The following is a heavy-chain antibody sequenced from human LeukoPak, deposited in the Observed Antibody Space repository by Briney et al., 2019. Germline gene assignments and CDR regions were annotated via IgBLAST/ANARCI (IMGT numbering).Heavy chain of an antibody. D-gene: IGHD4-17*01. CDR1: GFTFSNFA. Sequence: GGSLRLSCAASGFTFSNFAMNWVRQAPGKGLEWVSFISTSSSRIYYADSVKGRFTISRDNAKNSLYLQMDSLRDEDTAVYYCARGETSVTSYLQPWGQGTLVTVSS. V-gene: IGHV3-48*02. CDR3: ARGETSVTSYLQP. J-gene: IGHJ5*02. CDR2: ISTSSSRI.